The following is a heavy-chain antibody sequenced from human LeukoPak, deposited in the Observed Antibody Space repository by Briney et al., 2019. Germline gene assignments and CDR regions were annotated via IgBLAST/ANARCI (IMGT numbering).Heavy chain of an antibody. CDR1: GYTFTNFP. CDR2: INTVNGNT. V-gene: IGHV1-3*04. J-gene: IGHJ5*02. D-gene: IGHD2-21*02. CDR3: ARVIGDWRWFDP. Sequence: ASVKVSCKASGYTFTNFPIHWVRQAPGQRLEWKGWINTVNGNTKYSQKYEGRVTITRDTSATTAYMEMSSLTSEDTAVYYCARVIGDWRWFDPWGQGTLVTVSS.